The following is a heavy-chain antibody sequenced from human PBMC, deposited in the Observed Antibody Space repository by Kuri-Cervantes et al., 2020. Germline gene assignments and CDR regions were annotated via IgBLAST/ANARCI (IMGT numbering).Heavy chain of an antibody. CDR2: ISYDGSNK. D-gene: IGHD3-16*01. CDR1: GFTFSSYA. CDR3: ARGNVKAPADGMDV. V-gene: IGHV3-30-3*01. Sequence: GGSLRLSCAASGFTFSSYAMHWVRQAPGKGLEWVAAISYDGSNKYYSDSVKDRFTISRDNSKNTLYLQMNSLRAEDTAVYYCARGNVKAPADGMDVWDQGTTVTVSS. J-gene: IGHJ6*02.